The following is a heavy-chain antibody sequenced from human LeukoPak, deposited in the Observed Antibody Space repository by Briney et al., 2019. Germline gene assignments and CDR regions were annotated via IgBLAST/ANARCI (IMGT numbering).Heavy chain of an antibody. CDR1: GFTFSNYG. CDR2: IRYDGSNK. CDR3: AKDLYSSGYPRRFDY. V-gene: IGHV3-30*02. D-gene: IGHD3-22*01. Sequence: PGGSLRLSCAASGFTFSNYGMHWVRQAPGKGLEWVAFIRYDGSNKYYADSVKGRFTISRDNSKNTLYLQMNSLRAEDTAVYYCAKDLYSSGYPRRFDYWGQGTLVTVSS. J-gene: IGHJ4*02.